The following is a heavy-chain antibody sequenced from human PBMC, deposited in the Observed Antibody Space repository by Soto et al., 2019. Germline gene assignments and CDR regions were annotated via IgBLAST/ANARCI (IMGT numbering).Heavy chain of an antibody. J-gene: IGHJ4*02. Sequence: QVQLQQWGAGLLKPSETLSLTCAVYGGSFSGYYWSWILQPPGKGLEWIGEINHSGSTNYNPSLKSRVTISVDTSKNQFSLKLSSVTAADTAVYYCARAGSSYYFDYWGQGTLVTVSS. D-gene: IGHD6-6*01. CDR2: INHSGST. CDR3: ARAGSSYYFDY. V-gene: IGHV4-34*01. CDR1: GGSFSGYY.